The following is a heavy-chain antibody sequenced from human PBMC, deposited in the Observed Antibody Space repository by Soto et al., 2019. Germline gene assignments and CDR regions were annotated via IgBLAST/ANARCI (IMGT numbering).Heavy chain of an antibody. CDR2: IYHSGST. Sequence: SETLSLTCAVSGGSISSSNWWSFVRQPPGKGLEWIGEIYHSGSTNYNPSLKSRVTISVDKSKNQFSLKLSSVTAADTAVYYCARDFNSGWVVFFDYWGQGTLVTVSS. V-gene: IGHV4-4*02. D-gene: IGHD6-19*01. CDR3: ARDFNSGWVVFFDY. J-gene: IGHJ4*02. CDR1: GGSISSSNW.